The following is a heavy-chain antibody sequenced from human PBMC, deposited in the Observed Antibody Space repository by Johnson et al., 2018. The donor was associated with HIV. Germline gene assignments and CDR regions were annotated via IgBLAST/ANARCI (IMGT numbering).Heavy chain of an antibody. CDR2: INWNGGSR. D-gene: IGHD4-17*01. CDR3: ARVKPPDYGDAWGLGAFDI. Sequence: VQLVESGGGVVRPGGSLRLSCAASGFTFDDYGMSWVRQAPGKGLEWVPGINWNGGSRGYADSVKGRFPISRDDSKNSLYLQMNSLKTEDTAVYYCARVKPPDYGDAWGLGAFDIWGQGTMVTVSS. J-gene: IGHJ3*02. V-gene: IGHV3-20*04. CDR1: GFTFDDYG.